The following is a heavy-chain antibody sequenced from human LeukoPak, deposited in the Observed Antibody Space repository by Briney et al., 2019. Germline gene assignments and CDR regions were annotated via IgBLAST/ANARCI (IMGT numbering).Heavy chain of an antibody. CDR1: GGSFSGYY. V-gene: IGHV4-34*01. Sequence: PSETLSLTSAVYGGSFSGYYWSWIRQPPGEGLEWIGEINHSGSTNYNPSLKSRVTISVDTSKNQFSLKLSSVTAADTAVYYCARAYYDILTGYRYGMDVWGQGTTVTVSS. J-gene: IGHJ6*02. CDR2: INHSGST. CDR3: ARAYYDILTGYRYGMDV. D-gene: IGHD3-9*01.